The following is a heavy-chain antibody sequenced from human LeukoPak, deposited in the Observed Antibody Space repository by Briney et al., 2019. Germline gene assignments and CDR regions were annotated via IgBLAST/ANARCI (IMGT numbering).Heavy chain of an antibody. CDR3: ARQRGSGCLDY. CDR1: RFTLSNYW. V-gene: IGHV3-7*01. Sequence: GGSLRLSCAASRFTLSNYWMSWVRQAPGKGLEWVANIKQDGSETYYVDSVKGRFTISRDNAKNSLSLQTNSLRAEDAAVYYCARQRGSGCLDYWGQGTLVTVSS. D-gene: IGHD6-19*01. CDR2: IKQDGSET. J-gene: IGHJ4*02.